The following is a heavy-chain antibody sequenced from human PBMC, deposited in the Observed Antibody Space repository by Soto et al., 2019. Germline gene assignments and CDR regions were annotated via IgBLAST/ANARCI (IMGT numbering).Heavy chain of an antibody. Sequence: TCTVSGGSISSGGYYWSWIRQHPGKGLEWIGYIYYSGSTYYNPSLKSRVTISVDTSKNQFSLKLSSVTAADTAVYYCARDVLPNYCSGGSCSLAPYYYYYMDVWGKGTTVTVSS. V-gene: IGHV4-31*03. CDR3: ARDVLPNYCSGGSCSLAPYYYYYMDV. CDR1: GGSISSGGYY. CDR2: IYYSGST. D-gene: IGHD2-15*01. J-gene: IGHJ6*03.